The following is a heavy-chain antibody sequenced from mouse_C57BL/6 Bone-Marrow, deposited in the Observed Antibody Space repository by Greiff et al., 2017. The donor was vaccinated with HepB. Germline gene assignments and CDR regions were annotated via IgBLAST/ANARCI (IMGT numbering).Heavy chain of an antibody. Sequence: VKLVESGPGLVQPSQSLSITCTVSGFSLTSYGVHWVRQSPGKGLEWLGVIWRGGSTDYNAAFMSRLSITKDNSKSQVFFKMNSLQADDTAIYYCAKPRYGNYGYFDVWGTGTTVTVSS. CDR1: GFSLTSYG. V-gene: IGHV2-5*01. CDR3: AKPRYGNYGYFDV. CDR2: IWRGGST. J-gene: IGHJ1*03. D-gene: IGHD2-1*01.